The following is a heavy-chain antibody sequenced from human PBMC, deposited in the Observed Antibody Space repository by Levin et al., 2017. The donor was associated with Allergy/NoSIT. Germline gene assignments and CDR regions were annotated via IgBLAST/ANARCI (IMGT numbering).Heavy chain of an antibody. Sequence: PGGSLRLSCAASGFTFSSYWMSWVRQAPGKGLEWVANIKEDGSEKHYVDSVKGRFTISRDNAKNSLYLQMNSLRAEDTAVYYCARVRDGDYVYFDYWGQGTLVTVSS. D-gene: IGHD4-17*01. CDR2: IKEDGSEK. J-gene: IGHJ4*02. CDR1: GFTFSSYW. CDR3: ARVRDGDYVYFDY. V-gene: IGHV3-7*01.